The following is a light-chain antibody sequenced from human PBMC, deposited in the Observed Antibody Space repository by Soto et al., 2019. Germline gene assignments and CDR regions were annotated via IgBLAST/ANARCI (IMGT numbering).Light chain of an antibody. Sequence: MSQSPATLSVSLGERVTLSCRASQNIHNHMSCVLQKPGQAPRLLIYGASNRATGIPARFSGSGSRTDFTLSISSLEPEDFAIYYCQQRSNWPPSITFGHGTRLEI. CDR3: QQRSNWPPSIT. J-gene: IGKJ5*01. CDR1: QNIHNH. CDR2: GAS. V-gene: IGKV3-11*01.